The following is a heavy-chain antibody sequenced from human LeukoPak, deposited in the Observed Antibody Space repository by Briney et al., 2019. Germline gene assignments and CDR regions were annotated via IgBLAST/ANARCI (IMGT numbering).Heavy chain of an antibody. CDR1: GGSFSGYY. CDR2: INHSGST. Sequence: PPETLSLTCAVYGGSFSGYYWSWIRQPPGKGLEWIGEINHSGSTNYNPSLKSRVTISVDTSKNQFSLKLSSVTAADTAVYYCARAVYSSSWYGSDYWGQGTLVTVSS. D-gene: IGHD6-13*01. J-gene: IGHJ4*02. CDR3: ARAVYSSSWYGSDY. V-gene: IGHV4-34*01.